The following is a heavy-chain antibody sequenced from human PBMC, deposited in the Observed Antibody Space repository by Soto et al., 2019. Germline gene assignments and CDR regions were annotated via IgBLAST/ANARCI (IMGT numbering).Heavy chain of an antibody. CDR1: GYSFTSYY. D-gene: IGHD3-22*01. CDR2: INPSGGST. CDR3: ARELSYDSGDHYYYGMDV. J-gene: IGHJ6*02. Sequence: ASVKLSCKACGYSFTSYYMRWVRQAPGQGLEWMGIINPSGGSTSYAQKFQGRVTMTRDTSTSTVYMELSSLRSEDTAVYYCARELSYDSGDHYYYGMDVWGQGTTVTVSS. V-gene: IGHV1-46*01.